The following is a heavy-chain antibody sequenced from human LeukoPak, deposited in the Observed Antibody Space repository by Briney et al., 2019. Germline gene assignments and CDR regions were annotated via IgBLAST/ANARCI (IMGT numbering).Heavy chain of an antibody. J-gene: IGHJ4*02. V-gene: IGHV4-34*01. CDR1: GGSFSGYY. D-gene: IGHD3-16*02. CDR2: INHSEST. Sequence: PSETLSLTCAVYGGSFSGYYWSGIRHPPGKGLEWMGEINHSESTNYNPSLKSRVTISVDTSKNHFSLKLSSVTAADTAVYYCARGSDYDYVWGSYRPKKTIDYWGQGTLVTVSS. CDR3: ARGSDYDYVWGSYRPKKTIDY.